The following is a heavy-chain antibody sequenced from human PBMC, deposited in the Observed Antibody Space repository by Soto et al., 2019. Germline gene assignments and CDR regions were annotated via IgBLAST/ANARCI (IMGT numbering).Heavy chain of an antibody. V-gene: IGHV4-39*01. J-gene: IGHJ5*02. CDR3: ARHLRRVAIFGEGQWWWFDP. D-gene: IGHD3-3*01. Sequence: SETLSLTCTVSGDSITTTNSYWGWIRQPPGKGLEWIGSIYYTGNTFDNPSLKSRVTMSIDTPKNQFSLKLRSVTAEDTALYFCARHLRRVAIFGEGQWWWFDPWGQGALVTVSS. CDR1: GDSITTTNSY. CDR2: IYYTGNT.